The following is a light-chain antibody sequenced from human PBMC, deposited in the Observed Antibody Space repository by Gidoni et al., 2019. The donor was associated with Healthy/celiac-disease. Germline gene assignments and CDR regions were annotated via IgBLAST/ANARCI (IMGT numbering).Light chain of an antibody. Sequence: QSVLTQPPSASGTPGQRVTISCSGSSSNIGSNYVYCYQQLPGTAPKLLIYRNNQRPSGVPDRFSGSKSGTSASLAISGLRSEDEADYYCAAWDDSLSGQVVFGGGTKLTVL. J-gene: IGLJ2*01. CDR2: RNN. V-gene: IGLV1-47*01. CDR3: AAWDDSLSGQVV. CDR1: SSNIGSNY.